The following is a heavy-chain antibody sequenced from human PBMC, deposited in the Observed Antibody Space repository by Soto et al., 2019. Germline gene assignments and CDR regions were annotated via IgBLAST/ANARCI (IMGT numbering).Heavy chain of an antibody. CDR3: TRGRMPTLD. V-gene: IGHV4-61*01. CDR2: IYNSGST. J-gene: IGHJ4*02. Sequence: QVQLQESGPGLVKPSETLSLTCSVSGGSVSSANNYWSWVRQPPGKVLEWIGYIYNSGSTNYNPSLTRRVTISVDTSKNQFALKLSSVTAADTAVYYCTRGRMPTLDWGQRTLVTVSS. D-gene: IGHD3-16*01. CDR1: GGSVSSANNY.